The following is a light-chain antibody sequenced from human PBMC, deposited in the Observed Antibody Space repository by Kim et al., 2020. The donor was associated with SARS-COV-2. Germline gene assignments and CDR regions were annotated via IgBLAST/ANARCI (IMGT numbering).Light chain of an antibody. CDR2: DAS. J-gene: IGKJ4*01. CDR1: QSISSY. Sequence: EIVLTQSPATLSLSPGERATLSCRASQSISSYLAWYQQKPGQAPRLLIYDASNRATGIPARISGSGSGTDFTLTISSLEPEDFAVYYCQQRSSWPLTFGGGTKMDIK. V-gene: IGKV3-11*01. CDR3: QQRSSWPLT.